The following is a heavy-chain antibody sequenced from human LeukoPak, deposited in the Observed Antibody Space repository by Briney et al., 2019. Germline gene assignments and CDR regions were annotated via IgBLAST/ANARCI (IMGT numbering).Heavy chain of an antibody. J-gene: IGHJ5*02. V-gene: IGHV3-21*01. Sequence: GGSLRLSCAASGFTFSSYSMNWVRQAPGKGLEWVSSISSSSSYIYYADSVKGRFTISRDNAKNSLYLQMNSLRAEDTAVYYCAKQSDILTGWMWFDPWGQGTLVTVSS. CDR1: GFTFSSYS. CDR2: ISSSSSYI. D-gene: IGHD3-9*01. CDR3: AKQSDILTGWMWFDP.